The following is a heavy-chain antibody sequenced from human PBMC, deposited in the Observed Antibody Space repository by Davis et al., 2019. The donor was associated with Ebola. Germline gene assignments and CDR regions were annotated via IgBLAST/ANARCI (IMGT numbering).Heavy chain of an antibody. CDR1: GYSFTSYW. CDR3: ARTSTIFGVVRTYYFDY. V-gene: IGHV5-51*01. D-gene: IGHD3-3*01. Sequence: GESLKISCKGSGYSFTSYWIGWVRQMPGKGLEWMGIIYPGDSDTRYSPSFQGQVTISADKSISTAYLQWSSLKASDIAMYYCARTSTIFGVVRTYYFDYWGQGTLVTVSS. J-gene: IGHJ4*02. CDR2: IYPGDSDT.